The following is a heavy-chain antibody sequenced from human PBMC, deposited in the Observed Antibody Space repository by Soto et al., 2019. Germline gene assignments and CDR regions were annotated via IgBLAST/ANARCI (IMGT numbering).Heavy chain of an antibody. J-gene: IGHJ1*01. D-gene: IGHD3-10*01. CDR2: MNPNTGET. CDR3: ARQGSQYGSGNYLH. CDR1: GYTITSYN. V-gene: IGHV1-8*01. Sequence: VASVKVSCKASGYTITSYNINWVRQAPGQVLEWMGWMNPNTGETGSTEKFEGRVSMTRDISEATAYMELSSLTSDDTGVYYCARQGSQYGSGNYLHWG.